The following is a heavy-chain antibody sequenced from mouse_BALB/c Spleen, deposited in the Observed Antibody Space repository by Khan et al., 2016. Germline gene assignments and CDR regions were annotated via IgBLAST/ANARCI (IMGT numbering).Heavy chain of an antibody. Sequence: QVQLQQSGAELVRPGTSVKVSCKASGYAFTNYLIEWVKQRPGQGLEWIGVINPGSGGTNYNENFKGKVTLTADKSSSTVYMQLSSLTPDDSEVYFCARCDRSYFAMDYWGQGTSVTVSS. CDR2: INPGSGGT. CDR1: GYAFTNYL. J-gene: IGHJ4*01. CDR3: ARCDRSYFAMDY. V-gene: IGHV1-54*01.